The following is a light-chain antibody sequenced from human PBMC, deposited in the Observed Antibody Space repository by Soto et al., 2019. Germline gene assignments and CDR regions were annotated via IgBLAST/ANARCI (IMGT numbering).Light chain of an antibody. V-gene: IGKV3-20*01. CDR2: GAS. Sequence: VLTQSPDTLSVSPGERATLYCRASQTVRRNLAWYQQKPGQAPRLLIFGASTRATGIPARFSGSGSGADFTLTINRLEPEDFALYYCQQYGSSPPTFGQGTKVDIK. J-gene: IGKJ1*01. CDR3: QQYGSSPPT. CDR1: QTVRRN.